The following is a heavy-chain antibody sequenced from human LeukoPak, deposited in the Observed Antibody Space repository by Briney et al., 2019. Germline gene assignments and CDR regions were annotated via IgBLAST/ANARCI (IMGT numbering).Heavy chain of an antibody. CDR3: ATEMATAIDY. CDR2: INHSGST. V-gene: IGHV4-34*01. D-gene: IGHD5-24*01. Sequence: SETLSLTCAVYGGSFSGYSWSWIRQPPGKGLEWIGEINHSGSTNYNPSLKSRVTISVDTSKNQFSLKLSSVTAADTAVYYCATEMATAIDYWGQGTLVTVSS. CDR1: GGSFSGYS. J-gene: IGHJ4*02.